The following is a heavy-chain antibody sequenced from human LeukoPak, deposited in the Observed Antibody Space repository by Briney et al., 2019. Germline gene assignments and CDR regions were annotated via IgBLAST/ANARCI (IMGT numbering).Heavy chain of an antibody. CDR1: RFSFSTYP. CDR3: AKDKGIAVAGRGFDY. CDR2: ISASGDVT. Sequence: GGSLRLSCAASRFSFSTYPMGWVRQAPGKGLEWVSGISASGDVTFHADPVKGRFTISRDNSKNTLYLQMNSLRAEDTAVYYCAKDKGIAVAGRGFDYWGQGTLVTVSS. D-gene: IGHD6-19*01. J-gene: IGHJ4*02. V-gene: IGHV3-23*01.